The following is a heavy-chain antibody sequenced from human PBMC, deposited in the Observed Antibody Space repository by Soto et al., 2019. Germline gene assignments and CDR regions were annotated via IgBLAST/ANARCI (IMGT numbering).Heavy chain of an antibody. V-gene: IGHV4-34*01. J-gene: IGHJ5*02. CDR3: ARGLGSRVVVTRFDP. Sequence: ETLALTCAVYGGSFSGYYWSWIRQSPGKGLEWIGEINHSGSTNYNPSLKSRVTISVDTSKNQFSLKLSSVTAADTAVYYCARGLGSRVVVTRFDPWGQGILVTVSS. CDR2: INHSGST. D-gene: IGHD3-22*01. CDR1: GGSFSGYY.